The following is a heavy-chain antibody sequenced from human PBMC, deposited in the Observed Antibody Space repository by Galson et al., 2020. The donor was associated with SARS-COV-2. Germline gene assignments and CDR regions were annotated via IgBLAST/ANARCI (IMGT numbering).Heavy chain of an antibody. V-gene: IGHV3-21*01. CDR2: ISSSSSYI. CDR3: ARDLTERQWLPTWWYFDL. CDR1: GFTFSSYS. D-gene: IGHD6-19*01. J-gene: IGHJ2*01. Sequence: GGSLRLSCAASGFTFSSYSMNWVRQAPGKGLEWVSSISSSSSYIYYADSVKGRFTISRDNAKNSLYLQMNSLRAEDTAVYYCARDLTERQWLPTWWYFDLWGRGTLVTVSS.